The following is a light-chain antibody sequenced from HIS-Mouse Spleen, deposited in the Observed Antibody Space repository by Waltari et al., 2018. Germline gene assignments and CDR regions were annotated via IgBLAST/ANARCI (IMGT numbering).Light chain of an antibody. Sequence: QSALTQPASVSGSPGQSITISCTGTSSDVGSYNLVSWYQQHPGKAPKLKIDEGSKRPSGVSKRFSGSKSGNTASLTCSGLQAEDEADYYCCSYAGSSTLVFGGGTKLTVL. CDR1: SSDVGSYNL. V-gene: IGLV2-23*01. J-gene: IGLJ2*01. CDR2: EGS. CDR3: CSYAGSSTLV.